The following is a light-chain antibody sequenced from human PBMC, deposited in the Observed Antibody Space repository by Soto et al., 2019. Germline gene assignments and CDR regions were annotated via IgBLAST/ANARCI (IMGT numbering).Light chain of an antibody. CDR2: EVF. CDR1: NSDVGAYNY. CDR3: TSYTTTNPLYV. J-gene: IGLJ1*01. V-gene: IGLV2-14*01. Sequence: QSALTQPASVSGSPGQSITIPCTGTNSDVGAYNYVSWYQHHPGKAPKLMIYEVFTRSSGVSSRFSGSKSGSTASLTISGLRAEDEADYYCTSYTTTNPLYVFGTGTKLTVL.